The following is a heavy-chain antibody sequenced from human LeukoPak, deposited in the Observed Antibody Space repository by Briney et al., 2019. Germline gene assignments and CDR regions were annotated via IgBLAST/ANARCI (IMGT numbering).Heavy chain of an antibody. CDR3: ARDPVYCSSTSCREYFQH. V-gene: IGHV1-69*04. Sequence: SVKVSCKASGGTFSSYTISWVRQAPGQGLEWMGRIIPILGIANYAQRFQGRVTITADKSTSTAYMELSSLRSEDTAVYYCARDPVYCSSTSCREYFQHWGQGTLVTVSS. D-gene: IGHD2-2*01. J-gene: IGHJ1*01. CDR2: IIPILGIA. CDR1: GGTFSSYT.